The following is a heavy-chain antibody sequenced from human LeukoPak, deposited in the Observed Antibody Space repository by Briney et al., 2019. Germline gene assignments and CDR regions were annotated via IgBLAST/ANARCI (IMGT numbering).Heavy chain of an antibody. CDR2: LNGGGDYT. J-gene: IGHJ4*02. CDR3: AKGRGTTIFGVAQSDY. V-gene: IGHV3-23*01. CDR1: GFTFSSYA. D-gene: IGHD3-3*01. Sequence: PGGSLRLPCEASGFTFSSYAMSWVRQAPGKGLEWVSALNGGGDYTYYAASVKGRFTISRDNSKNTLFLQMSSLRVEDTAVYYCAKGRGTTIFGVAQSDYWGQGTLVTVSS.